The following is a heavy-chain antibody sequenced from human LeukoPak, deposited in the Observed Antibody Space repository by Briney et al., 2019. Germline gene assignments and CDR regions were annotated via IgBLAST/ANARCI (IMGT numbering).Heavy chain of an antibody. CDR3: ARGRPHGNDY. Sequence: GGSLRLSCAASGLTFSSHWMHWVRQAPGKGLVWVSRITNDGSSTTYADSVKGRFTISRDNAKNTLYLQMNSLRVEGTAVYYCARGRPHGNDYWGQGTLVTVSS. CDR1: GLTFSSHW. J-gene: IGHJ4*02. D-gene: IGHD4-23*01. V-gene: IGHV3-74*01. CDR2: ITNDGSST.